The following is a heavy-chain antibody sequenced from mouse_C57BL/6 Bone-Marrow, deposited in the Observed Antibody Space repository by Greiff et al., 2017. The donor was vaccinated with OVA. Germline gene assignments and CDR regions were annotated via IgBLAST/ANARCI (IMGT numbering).Heavy chain of an antibody. CDR1: GYTFTSYW. J-gene: IGHJ4*01. CDR2: IDPSDSYT. Sequence: QVQLQQPGAELVMPGASVKLSCKASGYTFTSYWMHWVKQRPGQGLEWIGEIDPSDSYTNYNQKFKGKSTLTVDKSSSTAYMQLSSLTSEDAAVYDCAREGWLPCAMDYWGQGTSVTVSS. D-gene: IGHD2-3*01. V-gene: IGHV1-69*01. CDR3: AREGWLPCAMDY.